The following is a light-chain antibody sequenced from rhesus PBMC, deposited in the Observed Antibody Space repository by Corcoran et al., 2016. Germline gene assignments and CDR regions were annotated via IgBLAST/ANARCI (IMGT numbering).Light chain of an antibody. CDR1: QSISSW. CDR3: QQCSSSPLT. J-gene: IGKJ4*01. V-gene: IGKV1-22*01. Sequence: DIQMTQSPSSLSASVGDTVTITCRASQSISSWLDWYQLKPGKAPKLLIYKASPLQSGVPARFSGSGSGTDFTLTISSLQSEDFATYYCQQCSSSPLTFGGGTRVELK. CDR2: KAS.